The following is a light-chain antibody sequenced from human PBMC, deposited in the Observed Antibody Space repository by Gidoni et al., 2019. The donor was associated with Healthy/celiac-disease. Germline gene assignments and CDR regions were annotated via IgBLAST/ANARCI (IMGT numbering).Light chain of an antibody. CDR2: GAS. CDR3: QQYNNWPPWT. CDR1: QSVSSN. Sequence: EMVMTQSPATLSVSAGERATLSCRTSQSVSSNLDWFQQKPGQAPSLLLYGASTSATGITARFIGSGSGTEFILTIISLQSEDFSVYYCQQYNNWPPWTFGQGTKVEIK. J-gene: IGKJ1*01. V-gene: IGKV3-15*01.